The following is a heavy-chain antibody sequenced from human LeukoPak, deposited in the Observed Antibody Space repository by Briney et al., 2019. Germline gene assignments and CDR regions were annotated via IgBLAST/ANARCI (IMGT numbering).Heavy chain of an antibody. CDR1: GYTFIGYY. Sequence: ASVKVSCKASGYTFIGYYMHWVRQAPGQGLEWMGWIKPNSGGTNYAQKFQGRVTMTRDTSINTSYMELSRLRSDDTAIYYCARADSGSILDYWGQGTLVTVSS. CDR3: ARADSGSILDY. CDR2: IKPNSGGT. J-gene: IGHJ4*02. V-gene: IGHV1-2*02. D-gene: IGHD1-26*01.